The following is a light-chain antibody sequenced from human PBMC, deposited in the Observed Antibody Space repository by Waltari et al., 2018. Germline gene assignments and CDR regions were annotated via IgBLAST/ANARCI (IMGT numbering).Light chain of an antibody. V-gene: IGKV4-1*01. CDR2: WAS. CDR3: QQYYTAPYS. CDR1: HSVFYNSNNKHY. J-gene: IGKJ2*03. Sequence: DIVMTQYPDSLAVSLCERATITCKSSHSVFYNSNNKHYLAWDQQKVGQPPKLLIYWASSRESGVPDRFSGSVSGTDFTLTISSLQAEDVAVYYCQQYYTAPYSFGQGTKLEIK.